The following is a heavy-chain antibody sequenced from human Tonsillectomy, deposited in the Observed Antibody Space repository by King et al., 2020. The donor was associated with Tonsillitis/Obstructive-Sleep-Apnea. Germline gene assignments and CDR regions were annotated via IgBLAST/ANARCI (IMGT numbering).Heavy chain of an antibody. CDR2: IYYSGST. V-gene: IGHV4-59*01. D-gene: IGHD1-26*01. J-gene: IGHJ3*02. CDR3: ARVNQWELRRAFDI. Sequence: VQLQESGPGLVKPSETLSLTCTVSGGSISSDYWSWIRQPPGKGLEWIGYIYYSGSTNYNPSLKSRVTISVDTSKNQFSLKLSSVTAADTAVYYCARVNQWELRRAFDIWGQGTMVTVSS. CDR1: GGSISSDY.